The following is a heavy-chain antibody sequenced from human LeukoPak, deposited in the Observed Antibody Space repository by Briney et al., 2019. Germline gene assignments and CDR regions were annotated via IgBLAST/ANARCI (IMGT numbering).Heavy chain of an antibody. Sequence: GASVKVSCKAPGYTFTSFAMNWVRQAPGQGLEWMGWINTNTGNPTYAQGFTGRFVFSLDTSVSTAYLQISSLKAEDTAVYYCVRGYSSGWFHFDYWGQGTLVTVSS. CDR1: GYTFTSFA. CDR3: VRGYSSGWFHFDY. V-gene: IGHV7-4-1*02. CDR2: INTNTGNP. D-gene: IGHD6-19*01. J-gene: IGHJ4*02.